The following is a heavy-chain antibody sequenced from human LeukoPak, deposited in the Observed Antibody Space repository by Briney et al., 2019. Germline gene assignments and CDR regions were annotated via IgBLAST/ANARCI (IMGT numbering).Heavy chain of an antibody. V-gene: IGHV3-21*01. CDR2: ISSSTSYI. Sequence: GGSLRLSCAASGFTFSSYSMNWVRQAPGKGLEWVSSISSSTSYIYYADSVKGRFTVSRDNAKNSLYLQMNSLRAEDTAVYYCASEYYYDSSGYYYVSSYFDYWGQGTLVTVSS. CDR3: ASEYYYDSSGYYYVSSYFDY. D-gene: IGHD3-22*01. CDR1: GFTFSSYS. J-gene: IGHJ4*02.